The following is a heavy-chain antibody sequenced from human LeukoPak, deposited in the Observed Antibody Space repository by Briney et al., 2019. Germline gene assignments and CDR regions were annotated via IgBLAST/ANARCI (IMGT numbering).Heavy chain of an antibody. V-gene: IGHV1-69*04. CDR1: GGTFSSYA. J-gene: IGHJ4*02. CDR3: ARGKMATSASYFDY. CDR2: IIPILGIA. Sequence: GSSVKVSCKASGGTFSSYAISWVRQAPGQGLEWMGRIIPILGIANYAQKFQGRVTITADKSTSTAYMELSSLRSEDTAVYYCARGKMATSASYFDYWGQGTLVTVSS. D-gene: IGHD5-24*01.